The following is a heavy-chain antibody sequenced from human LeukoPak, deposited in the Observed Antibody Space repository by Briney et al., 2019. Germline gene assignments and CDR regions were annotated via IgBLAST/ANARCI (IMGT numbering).Heavy chain of an antibody. CDR2: KYYSGST. Sequence: SETLSLTCSVSGDSISSSSYYWGWIRQPPGKGLEWIGSKYYSGSTYYNPSLKSRVTIPVDTSKNQFSLKLRFVTAADTAVYYCASQGSGYLFGSGHDYWGQGTLVTVSS. CDR3: ASQGSGYLFGSGHDY. CDR1: GDSISSSSYY. V-gene: IGHV4-39*01. D-gene: IGHD3-10*01. J-gene: IGHJ4*02.